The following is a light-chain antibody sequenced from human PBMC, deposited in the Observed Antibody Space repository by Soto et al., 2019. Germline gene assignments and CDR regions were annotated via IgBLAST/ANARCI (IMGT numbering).Light chain of an antibody. Sequence: DIQMTQSPSTLSASVGDRVTITCRASQSISSWLAWSQQKPGKAPKFLSFKASSLESGVQSRFSGSGSGTEFTLTLRSLQPDDLATYYSLPYNNGPLTFGGGTKVEIK. J-gene: IGKJ4*01. V-gene: IGKV1-5*03. CDR3: LPYNNGPLT. CDR1: QSISSW. CDR2: KAS.